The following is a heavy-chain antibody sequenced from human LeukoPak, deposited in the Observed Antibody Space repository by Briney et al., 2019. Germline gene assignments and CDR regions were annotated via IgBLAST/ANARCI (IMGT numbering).Heavy chain of an antibody. CDR1: GFSFSNYA. Sequence: GGSLRLSCAVSGFSFSNYAMSWVRQFPGKGLEWVSGISGTGGNTYYADSVKGRFTISGDNSNNMLYLQMNSLTAEDTAIYFCAKDFEFKWQQPSDHWGQGTPVTVSS. V-gene: IGHV3-23*01. J-gene: IGHJ4*02. CDR2: ISGTGGNT. D-gene: IGHD1/OR15-1a*01. CDR3: AKDFEFKWQQPSDH.